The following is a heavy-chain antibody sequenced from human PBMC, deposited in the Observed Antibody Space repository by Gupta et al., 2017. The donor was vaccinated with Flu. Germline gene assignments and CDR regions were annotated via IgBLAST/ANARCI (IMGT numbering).Heavy chain of an antibody. J-gene: IGHJ3*02. Sequence: QAQVVQSGAEVKKPGASVKVSCKTYGYTFSGAFIHCVRQAPGQGLEWVGRLNPDSGQTIYAQQFQGRVTMTRDTSISTAYMELSGLTSDDTAVYYCASPVFIRDAFYIWGQGSKVTVSS. D-gene: IGHD3-16*02. CDR2: LNPDSGQT. CDR1: GYTFSGAF. CDR3: ASPVFIRDAFYI. V-gene: IGHV1-2*06.